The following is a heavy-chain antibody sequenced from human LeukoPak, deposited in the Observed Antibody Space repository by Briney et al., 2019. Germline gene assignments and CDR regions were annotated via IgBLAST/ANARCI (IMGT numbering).Heavy chain of an antibody. CDR3: ARDGQDSSGWSIFDY. V-gene: IGHV3-11*01. J-gene: IGHJ4*02. CDR1: GFTFSDYY. CDR2: ISSSGSTI. D-gene: IGHD6-19*01. Sequence: GGSLGLSCAASGFTFSDYYMSWIRQAPGKGLDWVSYISSSGSTIYYADSVKGRFTISRDNAKNSLYLQMNSLRAEDTAVYYCARDGQDSSGWSIFDYWGQGTLVTVSS.